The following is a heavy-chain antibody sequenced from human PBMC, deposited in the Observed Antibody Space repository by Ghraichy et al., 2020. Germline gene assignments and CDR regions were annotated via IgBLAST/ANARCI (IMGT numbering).Heavy chain of an antibody. CDR3: ARARGYSYGYDFDY. D-gene: IGHD5-18*01. CDR2: IYSGGST. J-gene: IGHJ4*02. CDR1: GFTVSSNY. Sequence: GGSPRLSCAASGFTVSSNYMSWVRQAPGKGLEWVSVIYSGGSTYYADSVKGRFTISRDNSKNTLYLQMNSLRAEDTAVYYCARARGYSYGYDFDYWGQGTLVTVSS. V-gene: IGHV3-53*01.